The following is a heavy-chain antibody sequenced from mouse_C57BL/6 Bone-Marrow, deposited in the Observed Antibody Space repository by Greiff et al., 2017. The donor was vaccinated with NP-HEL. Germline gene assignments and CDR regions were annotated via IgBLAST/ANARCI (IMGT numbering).Heavy chain of an antibody. CDR2: IRNKANGYTT. J-gene: IGHJ4*01. D-gene: IGHD1-1*01. V-gene: IGHV7-3*01. Sequence: EVKLVESGGGLVQPGGSLSLSCAASGFTFTDYYMSWVRQPPGKALEWLGFIRNKANGYTTEYSASVKGRFTISRDNSQSILYLQMNALRAEDSDTYYGARYISPYGPSMDYWGQGTSVTVSS. CDR3: ARYISPYGPSMDY. CDR1: GFTFTDYY.